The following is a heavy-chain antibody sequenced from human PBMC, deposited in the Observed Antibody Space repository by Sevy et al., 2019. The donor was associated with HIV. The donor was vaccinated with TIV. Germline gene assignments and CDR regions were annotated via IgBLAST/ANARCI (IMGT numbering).Heavy chain of an antibody. V-gene: IGHV3-53*01. J-gene: IGHJ3*02. CDR1: GFTVSSNY. CDR3: ARVRGTDEYSSSPSSGAAFDI. CDR2: IYSGGST. Sequence: GGSLRLSCAASGFTVSSNYMSWVRQAPGKGLEWVSVIYSGGSTYYADSVKGRFTISRDNSKNTRYLQMNSLRAEDTDVYYCARVRGTDEYSSSPSSGAAFDIWGQGTMVTVSS. D-gene: IGHD6-6*01.